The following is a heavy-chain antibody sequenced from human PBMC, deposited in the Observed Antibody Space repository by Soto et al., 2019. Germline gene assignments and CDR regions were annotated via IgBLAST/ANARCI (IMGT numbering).Heavy chain of an antibody. Sequence: EVQLVESGGGLVKPGGSLRLSCAASGFTFSNAYMNWVRQAPGKGLEWVGRSKTKADGGATDYAAPGRDGLTISRDDSKNTLYLEMNSLKTEDTAVYYLTTSAGTQDCYYYNLDDWGQGAPVAVSS. V-gene: IGHV3-15*07. CDR1: GFTFSNAY. CDR3: TTSAGTQDCYYYNLDD. CDR2: SKTKADGGAT. D-gene: IGHD1-1*01. J-gene: IGHJ6*03.